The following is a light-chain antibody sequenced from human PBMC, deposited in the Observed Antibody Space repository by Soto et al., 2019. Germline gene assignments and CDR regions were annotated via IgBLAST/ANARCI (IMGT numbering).Light chain of an antibody. J-gene: IGKJ5*01. CDR1: QSVSSSY. V-gene: IGKV3-20*01. CDR3: QQYGCPIT. Sequence: EIVLTQSPGTLSLSPGERATLSCRASQSVSSSYLAWYQQKPGQAPRLLSYGASSRATGIPDRFSGSGSGTDFTLTISRLEPEDFAVYYCQQYGCPITFGQGTRLEIK. CDR2: GAS.